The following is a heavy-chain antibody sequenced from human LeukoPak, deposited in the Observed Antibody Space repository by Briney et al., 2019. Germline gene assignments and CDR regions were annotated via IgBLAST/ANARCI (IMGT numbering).Heavy chain of an antibody. CDR2: IYSDGTT. J-gene: IGHJ5*02. V-gene: IGHV3-66*01. CDR3: ARDKDA. CDR1: GLTVSNNY. Sequence: GGSLRLSCVVSGLTVSNNYMSWVRQAPGKGLEWVSVIYSDGTTRNAGSVKGRFTISRDNSKNTVYLQMDSLRAEDTAVYYCARDKDAWGQGTLVTVSS.